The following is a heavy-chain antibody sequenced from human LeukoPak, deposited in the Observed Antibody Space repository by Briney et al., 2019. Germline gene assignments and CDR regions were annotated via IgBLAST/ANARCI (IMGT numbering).Heavy chain of an antibody. V-gene: IGHV3-30*02. CDR3: AKDSSDYYFDY. Sequence: PGGSLRLSCAACGFTFRSYGIHWVRQAPGKGLEWLAFIWYDEITKNYADSVKGRFTISRDNSKNTLYVQMNSLRPDDTAVYYCAKDSSDYYFDYWGQGTLVTVSS. CDR2: IWYDEITK. CDR1: GFTFRSYG. J-gene: IGHJ4*02. D-gene: IGHD3-22*01.